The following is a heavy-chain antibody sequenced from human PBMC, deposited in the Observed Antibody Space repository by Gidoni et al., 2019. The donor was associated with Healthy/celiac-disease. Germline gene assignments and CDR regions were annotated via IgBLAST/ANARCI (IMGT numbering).Heavy chain of an antibody. CDR1: GFPFSSYA. CDR2: ISGSGGST. D-gene: IGHD3-22*01. V-gene: IGHV3-23*01. Sequence: EVQLLESGGGLVQPGGSLRLSCEASGFPFSSYAMSWVRQAPGKGLEWVSVISGSGGSTYYADSVKGRFTISRDNSKNTLYLQMNSLRADDTAVYYCAKDRYYDSSGYYYFWGQGTLVTVSS. CDR3: AKDRYYDSSGYYYF. J-gene: IGHJ4*02.